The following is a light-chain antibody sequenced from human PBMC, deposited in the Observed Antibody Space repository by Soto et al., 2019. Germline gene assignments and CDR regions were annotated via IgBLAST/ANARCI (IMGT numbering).Light chain of an antibody. CDR2: EAT. CDR3: CSYVGATTYV. CDR1: SSNIGGYNV. V-gene: IGLV2-23*01. Sequence: QSVLTQPASVSGSPGRSITISCSGTSSNIGGYNVVSWCQQHPGKAPKVIIYEATKRPSGVSNRFSGSISGTTASLTISGLQADDEADYYCCSYVGATTYVFGSGTKVTVL. J-gene: IGLJ1*01.